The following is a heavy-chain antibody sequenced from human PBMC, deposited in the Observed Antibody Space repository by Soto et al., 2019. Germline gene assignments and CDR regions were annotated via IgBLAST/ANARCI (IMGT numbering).Heavy chain of an antibody. Sequence: RRLSCAASGFTVSRNYMSWVRQAPGKGLEWVSVIYSGGSTYYVDSVKGRFTISRDNSKNTLYLQMNSLRVEDTAVYYCTDGYNRFDYWGQGTLVTVYS. CDR2: IYSGGST. V-gene: IGHV3-53*01. CDR1: GFTVSRNY. D-gene: IGHD5-18*01. CDR3: TDGYNRFDY. J-gene: IGHJ4*02.